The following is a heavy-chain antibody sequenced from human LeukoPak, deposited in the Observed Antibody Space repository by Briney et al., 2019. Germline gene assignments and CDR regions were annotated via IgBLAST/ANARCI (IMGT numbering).Heavy chain of an antibody. CDR2: IYTSGST. CDR3: ARLRYSGYDRWDIWFDP. Sequence: PSETLSLTCTVSGGSISSYYWSWIRQPAGKGLEWIGRIYTSGSTNYNPSLKSRVTMSVDTSKNQFSLTLSSVTAADTAVYYCARLRYSGYDRWDIWFDPWGQGTLVTVSS. D-gene: IGHD5-12*01. V-gene: IGHV4-4*07. CDR1: GGSISSYY. J-gene: IGHJ5*02.